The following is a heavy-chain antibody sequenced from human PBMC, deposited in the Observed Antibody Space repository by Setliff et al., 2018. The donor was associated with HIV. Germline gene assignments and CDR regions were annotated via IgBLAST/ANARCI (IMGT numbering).Heavy chain of an antibody. V-gene: IGHV2-26*01. J-gene: IGHJ4*02. CDR3: ARYNFRRGYWDYFDY. CDR2: IFPNDEK. D-gene: IGHD3-3*01. CDR1: GFSLSTSGVG. Sequence: GSGPTLVNPPQTLTLTCTFSGFSLSTSGVGVGWIRQPPGKALEWLAHIFPNDEKSYSASLKSRVTISEDTSKSQVVLTMTNMDPLDTATYFCARYNFRRGYWDYFDYWGQGTQVTVSS.